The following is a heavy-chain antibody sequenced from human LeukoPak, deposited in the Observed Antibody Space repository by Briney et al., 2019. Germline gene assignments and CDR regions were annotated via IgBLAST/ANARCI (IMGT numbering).Heavy chain of an antibody. CDR3: AKALTSGTTPRI. Sequence: SETLSLTCTVSGGSISSYYWSWLRQPPGKGLEWIGHIYYSGSTTYNPSLKSRVTISVDTSKNQFSLKLISVTAADTAVYYCAKALTSGTTPRIWGQGTMVTVSS. V-gene: IGHV4-59*01. CDR1: GGSISSYY. CDR2: IYYSGST. D-gene: IGHD2/OR15-2a*01. J-gene: IGHJ3*02.